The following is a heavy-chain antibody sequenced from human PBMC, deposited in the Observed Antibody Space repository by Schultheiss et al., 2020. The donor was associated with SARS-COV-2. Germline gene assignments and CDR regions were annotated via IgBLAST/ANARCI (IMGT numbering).Heavy chain of an antibody. D-gene: IGHD4-23*01. CDR1: GFTFDAYS. CDR2: ISGSGSAT. J-gene: IGHJ2*01. V-gene: IGHV3-48*04. CDR3: ARVATTVVASYWYFDL. Sequence: GGSLRLSCAGSGFTFDAYSMNWVRQAPGKGLEWLVYISGSGSATYYADSVKGRFTISRDNAKNSLYLQMNSLRAEDTAVYYCARVATTVVASYWYFDLWGRGTLVTVSS.